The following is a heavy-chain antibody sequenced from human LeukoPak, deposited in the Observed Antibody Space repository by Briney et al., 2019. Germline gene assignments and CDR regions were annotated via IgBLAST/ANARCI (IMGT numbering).Heavy chain of an antibody. J-gene: IGHJ6*02. CDR3: ARADGYYYGMDV. CDR2: IYYSGST. D-gene: IGHD5-24*01. CDR1: GGSISSGSYY. Sequence: SQTLSLTCTVSGGSISSGSYYWSWIRQPPGKGLEWIGYIYYSGSTSYSPSLKSRVLISVDTSKNQFSLNLSSVTAADTAVYYCARADGYYYGMDVWGQGTTVTVSS. V-gene: IGHV4-61*01.